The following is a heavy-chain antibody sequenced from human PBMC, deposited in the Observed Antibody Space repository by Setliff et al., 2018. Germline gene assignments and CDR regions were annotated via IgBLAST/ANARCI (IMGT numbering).Heavy chain of an antibody. V-gene: IGHV7-4-1*02. D-gene: IGHD3-10*01. CDR2: IHTMSGES. J-gene: IGHJ6*03. CDR1: GYTLRSYG. Sequence: ASVKVSCKASGYTLRSYGINWVRQAPGQGLEWMGWIHTMSGESTFAQGFTGRFVFSLDASVSTAYLQISSLKAEDTAIYYCARGSRFGTIVYKGDYYMDVWGKGTTVTVSS. CDR3: ARGSRFGTIVYKGDYYMDV.